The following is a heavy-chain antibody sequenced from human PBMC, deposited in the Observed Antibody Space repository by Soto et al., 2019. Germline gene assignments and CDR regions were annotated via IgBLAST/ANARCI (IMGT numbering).Heavy chain of an antibody. CDR2: IKHDGSEK. CDR1: GLIFSSYW. CDR3: AEGGSYHDY. Sequence: EVQLVESGGGLVQPGGSLRLSCAASGLIFSSYWMTWVRQAPGKGLEWVANIKHDGSEKYYVDSVKGRFTISRDNAKNSVYMQMNSLRAEHTAAYYCAEGGSYHDYWGQGTLVTVFS. V-gene: IGHV3-7*05. D-gene: IGHD1-26*01. J-gene: IGHJ4*02.